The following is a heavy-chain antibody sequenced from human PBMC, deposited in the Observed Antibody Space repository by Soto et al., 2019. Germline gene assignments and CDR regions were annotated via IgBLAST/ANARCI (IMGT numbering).Heavy chain of an antibody. CDR2: INPKNGDT. CDR3: DV. V-gene: IGHV1-2*02. Sequence: ASVKVSCKASGYMFIGFSLHWVRQAPGQGLEWLGWINPKNGDTNHAQKFQGRVTMTNMDPVDTATYYCARIPSTSPWEYGMDVWGQGTTVTVSS. D-gene: IGHD5-18*01. J-gene: IGHJ6*02. CDR1: GYMFIGFS.